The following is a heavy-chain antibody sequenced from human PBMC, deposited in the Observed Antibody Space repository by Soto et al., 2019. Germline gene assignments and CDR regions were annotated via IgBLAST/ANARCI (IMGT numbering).Heavy chain of an antibody. CDR1: GFIFRSYA. J-gene: IGHJ4*02. CDR3: ARAFSGSYPNFDY. Sequence: GGSLRLSCLASGFIFRSYAMHWVRQAPGKGLEWVAVITYDGANGYYADSVRGRFAISRDNSKSTLFLQMNSLRPEDTAAYYCARAFSGSYPNFDYWGQGTLVTGSS. V-gene: IGHV3-30*09. CDR2: ITYDGANG. D-gene: IGHD1-26*01.